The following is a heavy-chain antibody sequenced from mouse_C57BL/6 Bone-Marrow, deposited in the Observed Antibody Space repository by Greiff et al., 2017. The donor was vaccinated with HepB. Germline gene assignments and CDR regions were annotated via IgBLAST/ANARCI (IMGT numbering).Heavy chain of an antibody. V-gene: IGHV6-6*01. J-gene: IGHJ3*01. CDR2: IRNKANNHAT. CDR3: TIYYDYDGRFAY. D-gene: IGHD2-4*01. Sequence: DVKLVESGGGLVQPGGSMKLSCAASGFTFSDAWMDWVRQSPEKGLEWVAEIRNKANNHATYYAESVKGRFTIPRDDSKSSVYLQMNSLRAEDTGIYYCTIYYDYDGRFAYWGQGTLVTVSA. CDR1: GFTFSDAW.